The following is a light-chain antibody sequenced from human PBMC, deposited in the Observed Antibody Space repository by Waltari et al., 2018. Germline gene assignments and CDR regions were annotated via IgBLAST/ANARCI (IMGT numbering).Light chain of an antibody. Sequence: QSALTQPASVSGSPGKPITISCTGTSSDVGSYNLVSWYQQHPGKAPKPMIYEVSKRPSGVFNRFSGSKSGNTASLTISGLQAEDEADYYCCSYAGSSTHVVFGGGTKLTVL. V-gene: IGLV2-23*02. CDR2: EVS. J-gene: IGLJ2*01. CDR1: SSDVGSYNL. CDR3: CSYAGSSTHVV.